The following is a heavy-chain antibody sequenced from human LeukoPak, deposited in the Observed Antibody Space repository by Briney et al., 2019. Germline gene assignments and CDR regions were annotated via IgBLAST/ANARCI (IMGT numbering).Heavy chain of an antibody. CDR3: AKPPPSYYYDSSGYYVPFDY. CDR1: GFTFSSYA. J-gene: IGHJ4*02. V-gene: IGHV3-23*01. D-gene: IGHD3-22*01. CDR2: ISGSGGST. Sequence: GGSLRLSCAASGFTFSSYAMSWVRQAPGKGLEWVSAISGSGGSTYYADSVKGRFTISRDNSKNTLYLQMNSLRAEDTAVYYCAKPPPSYYYDSSGYYVPFDYWGQGTLVTVSS.